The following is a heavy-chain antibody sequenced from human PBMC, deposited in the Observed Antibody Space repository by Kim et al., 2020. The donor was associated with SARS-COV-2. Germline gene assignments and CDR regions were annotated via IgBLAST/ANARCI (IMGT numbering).Heavy chain of an antibody. V-gene: IGHV3-30-3*01. CDR3: ARSHSGSYYSAFDY. J-gene: IGHJ4*02. CDR2: ISYDGSNK. CDR1: GFTFSSYA. D-gene: IGHD1-26*01. Sequence: SLSLSCAASGFTFSSYAMHWVRQAPGKGLEWVAVISYDGSNKYYADSVKGRFTISRDNSKNTLYLQMNSLRAEDTAVYYCARSHSGSYYSAFDYWGQGTLVTVSS.